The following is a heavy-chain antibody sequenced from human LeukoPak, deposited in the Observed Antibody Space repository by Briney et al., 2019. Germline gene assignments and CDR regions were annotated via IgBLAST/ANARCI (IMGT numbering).Heavy chain of an antibody. CDR2: ISSNGGST. D-gene: IGHD3-3*01. J-gene: IGHJ4*02. CDR1: GFTFSSYA. CDR3: VRVARSGSY. V-gene: IGHV3-64*01. Sequence: PGGSLRLSCAASGFTFSSYAMHWVRQAPGKGLEYVSAISSNGGSTYYANSVKGRFTISRDNSKNTLYLQMGSLRAEDMAVYYCVRVARSGSYWGQGTLVTVSS.